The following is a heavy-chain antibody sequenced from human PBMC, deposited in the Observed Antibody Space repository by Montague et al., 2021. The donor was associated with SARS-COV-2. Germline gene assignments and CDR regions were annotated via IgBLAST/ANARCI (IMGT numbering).Heavy chain of an antibody. Sequence: SLRLSCAASGFTFSSYGMHWVRQAPGKGLEWVAVISYDGSNKYYADSVKGRFTISRDNSKNTLYLQMNSLRAEDTAVYYCAKDLYDYVWGSYRSPGACNDYWGQGTLVTVSS. J-gene: IGHJ4*02. CDR1: GFTFSSYG. CDR3: AKDLYDYVWGSYRSPGACNDY. V-gene: IGHV3-30*18. D-gene: IGHD3-16*02. CDR2: ISYDGSNK.